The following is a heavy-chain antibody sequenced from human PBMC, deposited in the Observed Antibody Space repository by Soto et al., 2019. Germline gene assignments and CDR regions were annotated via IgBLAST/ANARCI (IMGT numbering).Heavy chain of an antibody. CDR2: IIPIFGTA. D-gene: IGHD2-2*01. V-gene: IGHV1-69*01. CDR3: ARWREVVPAATSTYYYYYGMDV. Sequence: QVQLVQSGAEVKKPGSSVKVSCKASGGTFSSYAISWVRQAPGQGLEWMGGIIPIFGTANYAQKFQGRVTITADESTSTAYMELSSLRSEDTAVYYCARWREVVPAATSTYYYYYGMDVWGQGTTVTVSS. CDR1: GGTFSSYA. J-gene: IGHJ6*02.